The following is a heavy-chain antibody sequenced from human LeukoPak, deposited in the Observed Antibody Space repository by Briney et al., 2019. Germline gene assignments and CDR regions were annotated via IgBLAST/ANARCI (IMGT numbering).Heavy chain of an antibody. D-gene: IGHD6-6*01. CDR2: INHSGST. V-gene: IGHV4-34*01. Sequence: SETLSLTCAVYGGSFSGYYWSWIRQPPGKGLEWIGEINHSGSTNYNPSLKSRVTISVDTSKNQFSLKLSSVTAADTAVHYCASAGGSSSLVDDYWGQGTLVTVSS. CDR1: GGSFSGYY. J-gene: IGHJ4*02. CDR3: ASAGGSSSLVDDY.